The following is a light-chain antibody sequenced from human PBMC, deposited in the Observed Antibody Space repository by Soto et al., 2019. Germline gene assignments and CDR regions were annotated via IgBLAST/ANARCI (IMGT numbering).Light chain of an antibody. CDR2: MAS. V-gene: IGKV1-5*03. J-gene: IGKJ1*01. Sequence: DIQMTQSPSTLSASVGDRVTITCRASQSISSGMAWYQQKPGKAPKLLIYMASSLESGVPSRFSGSGSGTEFTLTISSLQPDDFATYYCQQYNSYWTFGQGTKVEIK. CDR1: QSISSG. CDR3: QQYNSYWT.